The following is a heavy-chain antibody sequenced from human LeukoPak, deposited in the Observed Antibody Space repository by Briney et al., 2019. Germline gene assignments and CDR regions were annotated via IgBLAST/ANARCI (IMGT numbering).Heavy chain of an antibody. CDR3: VKHRVAILFGSGAFED. J-gene: IGHJ4*02. V-gene: IGHV3-9*01. CDR1: GFTLDDYG. CDR2: IDWNSGAL. Sequence: GRSLRLSCAASGFTLDDYGIHWVRQAPGKGLEWVSGIDWNSGALGYADSVKGRFTISRDNAKNSLYLQMNSLRAEDTALYYCVKHRVAILFGSGAFEDWGQGTLATVSS. D-gene: IGHD3-10*01.